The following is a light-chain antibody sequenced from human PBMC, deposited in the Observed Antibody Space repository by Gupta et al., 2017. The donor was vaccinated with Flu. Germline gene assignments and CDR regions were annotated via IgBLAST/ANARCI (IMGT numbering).Light chain of an antibody. J-gene: IGLJ1*01. CDR1: SPNIGAGYD. CDR2: ANN. CDR3: QSYDDSMIAYV. Sequence: QSVLTQPPSVSGAPGQTVTIPCTGGSPNIGAGYDVHWYHQLPGTAPKLLMYANNNRPSGVPDRFSGSKSAASASLAITGLKAEDEADFYCQSYDDSMIAYVFGTGTKVTVL. V-gene: IGLV1-40*01.